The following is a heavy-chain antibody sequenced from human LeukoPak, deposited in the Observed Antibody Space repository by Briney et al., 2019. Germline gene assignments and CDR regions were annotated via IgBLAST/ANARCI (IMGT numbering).Heavy chain of an antibody. CDR3: ARARQQWLVLFDY. CDR2: INHSGST. CDR1: GGSFSGYY. Sequence: PSETLSLTCAVYGGSFSGYYWTWIREPPGKGLEWIGEINHSGSTNYNPSLKTRVTISVDTSKIQFSLQLNSVTPEDTAVYYCARARQQWLVLFDYWGQGTLVTVSS. V-gene: IGHV4-34*01. J-gene: IGHJ4*02. D-gene: IGHD6-19*01.